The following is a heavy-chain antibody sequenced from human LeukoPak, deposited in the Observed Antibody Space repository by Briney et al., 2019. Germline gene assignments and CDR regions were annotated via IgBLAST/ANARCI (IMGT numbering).Heavy chain of an antibody. V-gene: IGHV3-30*18. D-gene: IGHD5-18*01. CDR3: VKGRRGSSYVHYFDS. Sequence: PGGSLRLSCEVSGLIFETYGMHWVRQAPGKGLEWVGVISKNGSNTYYGDSVKGRFTISRDNTNNMLSLQMNGLTTEDTGVYFCVKGRRGSSYVHYFDSWGQGTLVTVSS. CDR2: ISKNGSNT. J-gene: IGHJ4*02. CDR1: GLIFETYG.